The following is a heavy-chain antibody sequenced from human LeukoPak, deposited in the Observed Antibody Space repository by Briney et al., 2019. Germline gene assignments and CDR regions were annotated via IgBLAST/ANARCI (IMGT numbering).Heavy chain of an antibody. CDR2: IIPILGIA. J-gene: IGHJ5*02. CDR1: GCTFTNYA. D-gene: IGHD3-22*01. Sequence: ASVKVSFKASGCTFTNYAISWVRQAPGQGLEWMGRIIPILGIANYAQNFQGRVTITTDKSTSTAYMELSSLRSEDTAGYYFATETYYYDSRGDSGPWFDPWGQGTLVTVSS. CDR3: ATETYYYDSRGDSGPWFDP. V-gene: IGHV1-69*04.